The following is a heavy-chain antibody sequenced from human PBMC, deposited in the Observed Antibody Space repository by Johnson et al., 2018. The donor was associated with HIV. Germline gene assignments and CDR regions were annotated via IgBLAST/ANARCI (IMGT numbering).Heavy chain of an antibody. CDR1: GFTFSSYW. D-gene: IGHD3-22*01. J-gene: IGHJ3*02. CDR3: ARDSDSLYAFDI. V-gene: IGHV3-7*01. CDR2: IKKDGSDK. Sequence: VQLVESGGGLVQPGGSLRLSCVASGFTFSSYWMSWVRQAPGKGLEWVANIKKDGSDKYYVDSVKGRFTISRDNAKNSLYLKMNSLRAEDTAVYYCARDSDSLYAFDIWGQGTMVTVSS.